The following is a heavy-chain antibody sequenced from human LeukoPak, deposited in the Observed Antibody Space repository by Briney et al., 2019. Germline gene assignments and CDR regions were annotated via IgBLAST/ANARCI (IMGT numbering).Heavy chain of an antibody. CDR3: AREVVAAAGTVDY. CDR1: GGSISSYY. Sequence: SDTLSLTCTVSGGSISSYYWSWIRQPPGKGLEWIGYIYYSGSTNYNPSLKSRVTISVDTSKNQFSLKLTSVTAADTAVYYCAREVVAAAGTVDYWGRGTLVTVSS. V-gene: IGHV4-59*01. D-gene: IGHD6-13*01. J-gene: IGHJ4*02. CDR2: IYYSGST.